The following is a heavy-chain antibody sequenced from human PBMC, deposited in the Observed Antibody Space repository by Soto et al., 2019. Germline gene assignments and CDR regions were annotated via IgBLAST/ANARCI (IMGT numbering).Heavy chain of an antibody. Sequence: PSETLSLTCTVSGGSISSSSYYWGWVRQPPGKGLEWIGSIYYSGNTYYNPSLKSRVTISVDTSKNQFSLRLSSVTAADTAVYYCAISHYGGSVDFWGQGTLVTVSS. CDR1: GGSISSSSYY. J-gene: IGHJ4*02. CDR3: AISHYGGSVDF. V-gene: IGHV4-39*01. D-gene: IGHD4-17*01. CDR2: IYYSGNT.